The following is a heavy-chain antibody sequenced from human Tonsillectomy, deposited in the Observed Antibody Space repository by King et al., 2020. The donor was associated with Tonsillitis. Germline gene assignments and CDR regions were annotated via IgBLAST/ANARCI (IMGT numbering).Heavy chain of an antibody. J-gene: IGHJ3*02. CDR2: IYAPDSDT. V-gene: IGHV5-51*01. CDR3: VRREFCSGGRCHSGAFDI. D-gene: IGHD2-15*01. CDR1: GYSFDSYW. Sequence: QLVQSGAEVRAPGESLRISCKGSGYSFDSYWIGWVRQMPGEGLEWMGIIYAPDSDTRYSPSFQGQVTISADMSISTTYLQWNSLKASDSAMYYCVRREFCSGGRCHSGAFDIWGQGTMVTVSS.